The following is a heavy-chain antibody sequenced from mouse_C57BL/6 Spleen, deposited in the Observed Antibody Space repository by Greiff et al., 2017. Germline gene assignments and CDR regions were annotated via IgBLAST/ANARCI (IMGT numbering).Heavy chain of an antibody. CDR2: ISSGGDYN. CDR3: TREGGTQLGRWFAY. Sequence: EVQLVESGEGLVKPGGSLKLSCAASGFTFSSSALSCVRQTPETRLEWVAYISSGGDYNYYADTVKGRFTISRDNARNALYLQMSSLKSEDTAMYYCTREGGTQLGRWFAYWGQGTLVTVSA. D-gene: IGHD4-1*02. J-gene: IGHJ3*01. V-gene: IGHV5-9-1*02. CDR1: GFTFSSSA.